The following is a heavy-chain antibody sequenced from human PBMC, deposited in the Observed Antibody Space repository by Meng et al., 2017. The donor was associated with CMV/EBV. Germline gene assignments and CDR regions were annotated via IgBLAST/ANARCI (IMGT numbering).Heavy chain of an antibody. J-gene: IGHJ4*02. CDR2: INPSGGST. D-gene: IGHD1-26*01. V-gene: IGHV1-46*01. Sequence: QVQLEQSGAEVEQPWASVKVSCKASGYNFTSYYMHLVRQAPGQGLEWMGIINPSGGSTSYAQKFQGRVTMTRDTSTSTVYMELSSLRSEDTAVYYCARESGSVGDYWGQGTLVTVSS. CDR3: ARESGSVGDY. CDR1: GYNFTSYY.